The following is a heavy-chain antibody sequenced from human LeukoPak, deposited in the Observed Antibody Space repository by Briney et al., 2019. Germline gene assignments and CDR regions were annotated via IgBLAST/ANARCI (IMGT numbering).Heavy chain of an antibody. CDR2: ISNDGDT. Sequence: GGSLRLSCAASGFTVSSNYMSWVRQGPGKGLECVSVISNDGDTYYADSVKGRFTITRDTSKNTLYLQMNSLRADDTAVYYCARRAGEYSHPYDYWGQGTLVTVSS. CDR1: GFTVSSNY. V-gene: IGHV3-53*01. J-gene: IGHJ4*02. D-gene: IGHD4-17*01. CDR3: ARRAGEYSHPYDY.